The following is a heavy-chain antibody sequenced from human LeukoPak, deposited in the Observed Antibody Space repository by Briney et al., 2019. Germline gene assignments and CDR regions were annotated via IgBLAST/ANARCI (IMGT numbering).Heavy chain of an antibody. CDR2: ISGSGGST. Sequence: AGGSLRLSCAASGFTFSSYAMSWVRQAPGKGLEWVSAISGSGGSTYYADSVKGRFTISRDNAKNSLYLQMNSLRAEDTAVYYCARVWSSSYEAASFDYWGQGTLVTVSS. CDR1: GFTFSSYA. D-gene: IGHD6-6*01. CDR3: ARVWSSSYEAASFDY. J-gene: IGHJ4*02. V-gene: IGHV3-23*01.